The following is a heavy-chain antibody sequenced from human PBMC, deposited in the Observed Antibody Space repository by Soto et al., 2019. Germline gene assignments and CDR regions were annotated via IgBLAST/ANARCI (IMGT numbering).Heavy chain of an antibody. CDR3: AKDQKITALSDFGS. V-gene: IGHV3-30*18. Sequence: PGGSLRLSCEASGFTFRSYGMHWVRQAPGKGLEWVAVVSYDGSNKLYAASVKDRFIISRDNSKNTLYLQMNSLRAEDTALYYCAKDQKITALSDFGSWGQGTLVTVSS. J-gene: IGHJ4*02. D-gene: IGHD3-16*01. CDR1: GFTFRSYG. CDR2: VSYDGSNK.